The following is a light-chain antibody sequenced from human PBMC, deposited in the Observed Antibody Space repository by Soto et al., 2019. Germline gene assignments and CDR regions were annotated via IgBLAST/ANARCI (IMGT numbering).Light chain of an antibody. CDR3: MQGTRWPPT. CDR1: QSLVYSDGIAY. V-gene: IGKV2-30*01. CDR2: KAS. Sequence: DVVMTQSPLSLPVTLGQPASISCRSSQSLVYSDGIAYLSWFQQRPGQSPRRLIYKASNRDSGVPDRFSGSGSGTEFPLHINRVEAEDVGIYYCMQGTRWPPTFGRGTRVEIK. J-gene: IGKJ1*01.